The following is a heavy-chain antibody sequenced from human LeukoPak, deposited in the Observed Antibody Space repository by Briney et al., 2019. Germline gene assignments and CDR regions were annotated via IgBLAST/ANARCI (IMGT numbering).Heavy chain of an antibody. V-gene: IGHV3-21*01. CDR3: ARTAYDSSAYYDY. J-gene: IGHJ4*02. D-gene: IGHD3-22*01. CDR2: ISGSDSYI. CDR1: GFTFSSYT. Sequence: GGSLRLSCAASGFTFSSYTLIWVRQAPGKGLEWVSSISGSDSYIYYADSVKGRFTISRDNAKNTLYLQMNSLRAEDTAVYYCARTAYDSSAYYDYWGQGILVTVSS.